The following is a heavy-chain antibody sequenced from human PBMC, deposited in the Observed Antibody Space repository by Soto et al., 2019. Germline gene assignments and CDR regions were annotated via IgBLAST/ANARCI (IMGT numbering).Heavy chain of an antibody. D-gene: IGHD3-22*01. Sequence: QMQLVQSGPEVKKPGTSVKVSCKASGFTFPSSAVQWVRQARGQRLEWIARIVVGSGNTNYAQKFQERLTISRDMSTNTAYMELSSLRSEDTAVYYCAEVPYYYDTSGTYFDYWGQGTLVTVSS. CDR1: GFTFPSSA. CDR3: AEVPYYYDTSGTYFDY. J-gene: IGHJ4*02. V-gene: IGHV1-58*01. CDR2: IVVGSGNT.